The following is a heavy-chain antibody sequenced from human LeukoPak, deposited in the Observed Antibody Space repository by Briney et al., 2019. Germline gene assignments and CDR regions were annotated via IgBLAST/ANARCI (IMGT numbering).Heavy chain of an antibody. CDR2: ISYDGSNK. D-gene: IGHD3-16*01. J-gene: IGHJ4*02. CDR1: GFTFSSYG. V-gene: IGHV3-30*18. Sequence: GGSLRLSCAASGFTFSSYGMHWVRQAPGKGLEWVAVISYDGSNKYYADSVKGRFTISRDNSKNTLYLQMNSLRAEDTAVYYCANLWGSYDYRGQGTLVTVSS. CDR3: ANLWGSYDY.